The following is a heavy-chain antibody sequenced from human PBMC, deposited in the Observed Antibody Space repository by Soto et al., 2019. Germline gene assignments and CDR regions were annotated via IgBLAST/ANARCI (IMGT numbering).Heavy chain of an antibody. Sequence: QVQLVESGGGVVQPGRSLRLYCAASGFTFSRYAMHWVRQAPCKGREWGAVISYDGSNKYYADSVKGRFTISRDNSKNTLYLQMNSLRAEYTAVYYCVRSDDSGYDSIVFLDDWGQGTLVTVSS. CDR2: ISYDGSNK. V-gene: IGHV3-30-3*01. J-gene: IGHJ4*02. CDR1: GFTFSRYA. D-gene: IGHD5-12*01. CDR3: VRSDDSGYDSIVFLDD.